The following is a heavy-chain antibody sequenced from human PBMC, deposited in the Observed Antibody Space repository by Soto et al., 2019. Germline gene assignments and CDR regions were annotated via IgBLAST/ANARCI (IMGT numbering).Heavy chain of an antibody. J-gene: IGHJ4*02. D-gene: IGHD6-19*01. Sequence: EVQLLESGGGLVQPGGSLRLSCAASGFTFSSYAMSWVRQAPGKGLEWVSAISGSGGSTYYADSVKGRFTISRDNSKNTLYLQMNGLRAEDTAVYYCAKEGAGALGSGWYYFDYWGQGTLVTVSS. V-gene: IGHV3-23*01. CDR3: AKEGAGALGSGWYYFDY. CDR2: ISGSGGST. CDR1: GFTFSSYA.